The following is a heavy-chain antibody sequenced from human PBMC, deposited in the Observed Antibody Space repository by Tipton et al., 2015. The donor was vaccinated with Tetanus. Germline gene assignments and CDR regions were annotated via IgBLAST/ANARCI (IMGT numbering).Heavy chain of an antibody. CDR1: GGTFNNYF. J-gene: IGHJ4*02. D-gene: IGHD5-12*01. V-gene: IGHV4-34*08. CDR3: VGGRGLGAYSFGFEY. Sequence: TLSLTCAVYGGTFNNYFWTWIRQPPGKGLEWIGEINYDGSTNYSPSPKSRVTLSLDTTKKQVSLKLSSVTAADTAVYYCVGGRGLGAYSFGFEYWGQGALVTVSS. CDR2: INYDGST.